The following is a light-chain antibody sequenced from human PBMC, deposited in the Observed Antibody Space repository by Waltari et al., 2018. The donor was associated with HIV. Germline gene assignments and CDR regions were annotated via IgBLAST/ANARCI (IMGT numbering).Light chain of an antibody. CDR1: DSDFGLYNS. CDR2: DVD. CDR3: ASFTDDNTVI. V-gene: IGLV2-14*03. Sequence: AVTQPASVSGLPGQSTTISCTGDDSDFGLYNSFSWYQQHSGKPPRLILYDVDSRASGVSDRFSGSMSGNTASLTISGLRAEDEGHYYCASFTDDNTVIFGGGTEVTVL. J-gene: IGLJ2*01.